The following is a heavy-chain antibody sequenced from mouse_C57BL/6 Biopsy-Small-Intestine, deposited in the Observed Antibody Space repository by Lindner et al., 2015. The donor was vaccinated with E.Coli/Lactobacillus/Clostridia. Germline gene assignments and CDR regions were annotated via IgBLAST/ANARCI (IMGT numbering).Heavy chain of an antibody. Sequence: VQLQESGAELVRPGTSVKQSCKASGYTFTDYWIGWAKQRPGHGLEWIGDIYPGGTYTNYNEKFKGKATLTADTSSSTAYMQFSSLTSEDSAIYYCARKGLGRYWYFDVWGTGTTVTVSS. D-gene: IGHD4-1*01. CDR1: GYTFTDYW. J-gene: IGHJ1*03. V-gene: IGHV1-63*01. CDR3: ARKGLGRYWYFDV. CDR2: IYPGGTYT.